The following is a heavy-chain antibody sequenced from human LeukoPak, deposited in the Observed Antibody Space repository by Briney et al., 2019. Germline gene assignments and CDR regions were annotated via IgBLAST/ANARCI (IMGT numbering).Heavy chain of an antibody. Sequence: GGSLRLSCAASGFTFSSYGMHWVRQAPGKGLEWVAVISYDGSNKYYADSVKGRFTISRDNSKNTLYLQMNSLRAEDTAVYYCAKDQAVGRIDAFDIWGQGTMVTVSS. V-gene: IGHV3-30*18. CDR2: ISYDGSNK. D-gene: IGHD6-19*01. CDR1: GFTFSSYG. J-gene: IGHJ3*02. CDR3: AKDQAVGRIDAFDI.